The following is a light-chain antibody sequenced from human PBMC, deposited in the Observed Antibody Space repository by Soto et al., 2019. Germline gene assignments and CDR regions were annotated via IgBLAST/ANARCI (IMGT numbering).Light chain of an antibody. Sequence: EIVLTQSPGTLSLSPGERATLSCRASQSVSSSYLAWYQQKPGQAPRLLIYGASSRATGIPDRFSGSGSGTDFTLTISRLEPEDFAVYYCQPFGSSLFGGGT. CDR1: QSVSSSY. J-gene: IGKJ4*01. CDR3: QPFGSSL. V-gene: IGKV3-20*01. CDR2: GAS.